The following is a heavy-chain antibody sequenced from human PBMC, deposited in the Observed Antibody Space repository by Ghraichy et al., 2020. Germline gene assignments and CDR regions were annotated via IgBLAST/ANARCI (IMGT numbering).Heavy chain of an antibody. V-gene: IGHV4-30-4*01. CDR1: GDSIRSGDYY. CDR3: ARARGAVTLGANYFDP. J-gene: IGHJ5*02. D-gene: IGHD5-18*01. CDR2: IYSSASA. Sequence: SETLSLTCIVSGDSIRSGDYYWSWIRQPPGKGLEWIGYIYSSASAYYNPSLRSRVTISVDGSKNQFSLELTSLTAADTAVYYFARARGAVTLGANYFDPWVQGTLVTVSA.